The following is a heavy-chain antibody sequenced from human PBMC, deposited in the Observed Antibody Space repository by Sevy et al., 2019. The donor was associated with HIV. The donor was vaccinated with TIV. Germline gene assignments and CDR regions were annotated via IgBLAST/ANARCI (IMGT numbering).Heavy chain of an antibody. J-gene: IGHJ4*02. Sequence: GESLKISCTASGFIFGDYGMSWVRQAPGKGLEWIAFFKSKIHGGTTENAASVKGRFTISRDDSKNIVYLQMSNLKTEDTAVYYCTRGSGSQSIFDYWGQGTLVTVSS. CDR1: GFIFGDYG. D-gene: IGHD1-26*01. V-gene: IGHV3-49*04. CDR2: FKSKIHGGTT. CDR3: TRGSGSQSIFDY.